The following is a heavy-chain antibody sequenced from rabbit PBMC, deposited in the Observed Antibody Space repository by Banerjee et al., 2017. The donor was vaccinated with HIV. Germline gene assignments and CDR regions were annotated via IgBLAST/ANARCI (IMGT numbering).Heavy chain of an antibody. CDR3: VRGVERYYTYGYAGYAYANL. CDR2: ITYRGSA. D-gene: IGHD6-1*01. V-gene: IGHV1S29*01. Sequence: QQQLEESGGGLVQPGGSLKLSCKASGFDFSSYAITWVRQAPGKGLEYIGYITYRGSAYYASWVNGRFTISRENTQNTLYLQLNSLTAADTATYFCVRGVERYYTYGYAGYAYANLWGQGTLVTVS. J-gene: IGHJ4*01. CDR1: GFDFSSYA.